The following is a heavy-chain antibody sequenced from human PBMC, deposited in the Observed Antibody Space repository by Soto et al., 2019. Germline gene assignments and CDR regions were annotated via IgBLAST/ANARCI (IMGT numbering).Heavy chain of an antibody. D-gene: IGHD2-15*01. CDR3: ARFFGYCSGGSCYVDWFDP. CDR1: GYTFTSYG. J-gene: IGHJ5*02. V-gene: IGHV1-18*01. CDR2: ISAYNGNT. Sequence: GASVKVSCKASGYTFTSYGISWVRQAPGQGLEWMGWISAYNGNTNYAQKLQGRVTMTTDTSTSTAYMELRSLRSDDTAVYYCARFFGYCSGGSCYVDWFDPWGQGTLVTVSS.